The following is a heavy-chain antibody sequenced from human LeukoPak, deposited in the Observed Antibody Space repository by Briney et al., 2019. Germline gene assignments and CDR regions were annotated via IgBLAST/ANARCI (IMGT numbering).Heavy chain of an antibody. CDR2: MDDSGRII. CDR1: GFSFIDYY. V-gene: IGHV3-11*04. J-gene: IGHJ4*02. CDR3: ARVRRAAADSLRYFDY. Sequence: GGSLRLSCAASGFSFIDYYMSWIRQAPGKGLEWVSYMDDSGRIIYDGGSVKGRFTISRDNARNSLFLQMNRLTAEDTAVYFCARVRRAAADSLRYFDYWGQGTLVTVSS. D-gene: IGHD6-13*01.